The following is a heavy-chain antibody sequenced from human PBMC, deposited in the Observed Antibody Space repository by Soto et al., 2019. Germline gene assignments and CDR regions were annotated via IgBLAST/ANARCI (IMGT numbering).Heavy chain of an antibody. CDR2: FDPEDGET. V-gene: IGHV1-24*01. J-gene: IGHJ5*02. CDR1: GYTFTGYY. CDR3: ATEGRGISNWFDP. Sequence: ASVKVSCKASGYTFTGYYMHWVRQAPGQGLEWMGGFDPEDGETIYAQKFQGRVTMTEDTSTDTAYMELSSLRSEDTAVYYCATEGRGISNWFDPWGQGTLVTVSS. D-gene: IGHD1-26*01.